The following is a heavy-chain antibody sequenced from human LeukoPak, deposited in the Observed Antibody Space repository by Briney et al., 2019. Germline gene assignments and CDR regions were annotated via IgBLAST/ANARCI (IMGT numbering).Heavy chain of an antibody. V-gene: IGHV2-5*01. CDR3: AHNGLYH. Sequence: ESGPTLLQPTQTLTLTCTFSGFSLRTSGVGVAWMRQSPGQAPEWLAVTYWNDDQRYSPSLKSRLTITKDTSKNQVVLTMTNMDPADTATYHCAHNGLYHWGQGTLVTVSS. J-gene: IGHJ5*02. CDR2: TYWNDDQ. D-gene: IGHD2-2*03. CDR1: GFSLRTSGVG.